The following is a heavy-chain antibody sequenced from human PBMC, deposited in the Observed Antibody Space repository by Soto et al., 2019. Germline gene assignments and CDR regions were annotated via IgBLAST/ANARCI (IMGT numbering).Heavy chain of an antibody. J-gene: IGHJ6*02. D-gene: IGHD4-4*01. CDR1: GFTFSGSA. V-gene: IGHV3-73*01. Sequence: PGGSLRLSCAASGFTFSGSAMHWVRQASGKGLEWVGRIRSKANSYATAYAASVKGRFTISRDDSKNTAYLQMNSLKTEDTAVYYCTRHPPYSNYEDYYYGMDVWGQGTTVTVSS. CDR3: TRHPPYSNYEDYYYGMDV. CDR2: IRSKANSYAT.